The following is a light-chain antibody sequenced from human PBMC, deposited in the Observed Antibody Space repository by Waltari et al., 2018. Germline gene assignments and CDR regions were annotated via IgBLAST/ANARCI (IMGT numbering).Light chain of an antibody. J-gene: IGKJ1*01. V-gene: IGKV3-15*01. CDR3: QQYNNWPWT. CDR1: QSVNSN. CDR2: GAS. Sequence: EIVMTQSLATLSVSPGERATLSCRASQSVNSNLAWYQQKSGQAPRLLIYGASTRATGLPARFSGSGSGTDFTLTISSLQSEDLAVYYCQQYNNWPWTFGQGTKVEIK.